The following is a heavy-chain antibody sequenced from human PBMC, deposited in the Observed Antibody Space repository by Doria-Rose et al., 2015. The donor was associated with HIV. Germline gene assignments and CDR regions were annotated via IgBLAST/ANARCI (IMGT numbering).Heavy chain of an antibody. CDR1: GGSISHYY. Sequence: QVQLQESGPGLVKPSETLSLTCSVSGGSISHYYWSWIRQPPGKGLEYIGDIFYTGSTNYSPSLKSRVSISIDTSKNKFSLGLSSVTAADTAVYHCARVLSKTYDYWGQGTLVTVSS. CDR3: ARVLSKTYDY. V-gene: IGHV4-59*01. CDR2: IFYTGST. J-gene: IGHJ4*02. D-gene: IGHD4-4*01.